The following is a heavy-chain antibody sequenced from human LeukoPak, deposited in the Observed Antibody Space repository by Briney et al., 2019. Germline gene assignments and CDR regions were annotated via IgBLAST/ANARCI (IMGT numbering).Heavy chain of an antibody. Sequence: SETLSLTCTVSGGSLSNYYWSWIRQPAGEGLEWIGRISASGNTNYTPSLKNRATISVDTSMNLFALKLSSVTAADTAVYYCTMQGVATAIDYWGQGTLVTVSS. CDR2: ISASGNT. CDR1: GGSLSNYY. J-gene: IGHJ4*02. V-gene: IGHV4-4*07. CDR3: TMQGVATAIDY. D-gene: IGHD2-21*02.